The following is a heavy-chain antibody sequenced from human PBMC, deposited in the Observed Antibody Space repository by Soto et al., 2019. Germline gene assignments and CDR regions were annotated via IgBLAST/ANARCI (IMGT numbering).Heavy chain of an antibody. CDR2: TYYRSKWYS. D-gene: IGHD6-19*01. Sequence: SQTLSLTCAISGDSVSSKSAGWNWIRQSPSRGLEWLGRTYYRSKWYSEYAVSVKGRITINPDTSKNQFSLQLNSVTPEDTALYYCATAGQWLFDYWGQGTLVTVSS. CDR3: ATAGQWLFDY. J-gene: IGHJ4*02. CDR1: GDSVSSKSAG. V-gene: IGHV6-1*01.